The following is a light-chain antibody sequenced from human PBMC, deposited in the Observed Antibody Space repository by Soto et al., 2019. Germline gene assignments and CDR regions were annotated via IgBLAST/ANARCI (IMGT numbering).Light chain of an antibody. V-gene: IGKV3-20*01. CDR3: QQYGSSPPIT. CDR1: QIVSSSY. Sequence: EIVLTQSPGTLSLSPGERATLSCRDSQIVSSSYLAWYQQKPGQAPRLLIYGASSMATGLPVRFSGSGSGTDFTRNISRLEPEDVAVYYCQQYGSSPPITFGQGTRLEIK. CDR2: GAS. J-gene: IGKJ5*01.